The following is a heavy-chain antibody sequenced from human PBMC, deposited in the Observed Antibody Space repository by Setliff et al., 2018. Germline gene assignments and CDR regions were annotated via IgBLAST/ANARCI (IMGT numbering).Heavy chain of an antibody. CDR3: ARVSQYSSGWYYYYYYGMDV. CDR2: IYYSGST. D-gene: IGHD6-19*01. V-gene: IGHV4-39*07. J-gene: IGHJ6*02. CDR1: GGSISSSSYY. Sequence: SETLSLTCTVSGGSISSSSYYWGWIRQPPGKGLEWIGSIYYSGSTYYNPSLKSRVTISVDTSKSQFSLKLSSVTAADTAVYYCARVSQYSSGWYYYYYYGMDVWGQGTTVTVSS.